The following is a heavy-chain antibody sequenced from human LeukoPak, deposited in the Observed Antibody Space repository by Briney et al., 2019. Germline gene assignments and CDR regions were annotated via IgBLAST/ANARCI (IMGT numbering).Heavy chain of an antibody. Sequence: SETLSLTCTVSGGSISSYYWSWIRQPAGKGLEWIGRLYTSGSTNYNPPLKSRVTMSLDTSKNQFSLKLSSVTAADTAVYYCARQPSGYYGDSGYYPYYFDYWGQGLLVTVSS. V-gene: IGHV4-4*07. J-gene: IGHJ4*02. CDR2: LYTSGST. CDR3: ARQPSGYYGDSGYYPYYFDY. D-gene: IGHD3-22*01. CDR1: GGSISSYY.